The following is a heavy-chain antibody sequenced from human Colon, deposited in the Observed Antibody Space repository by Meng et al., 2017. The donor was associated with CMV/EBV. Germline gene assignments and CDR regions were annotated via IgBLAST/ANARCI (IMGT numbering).Heavy chain of an antibody. Sequence: GGSLRLSCAASGFVFRSYGMHWVRQAPGKGLEWVANIGYDGNNKYYGDSVKGRFTVSRDNSKNTLDLQIDSLRPEDTAVYYCARDGLWEGKIEEVPGADAWGQGTLVTVSS. V-gene: IGHV3-30*02. CDR3: ARDGLWEGKIEEVPGADA. D-gene: IGHD1-26*01. J-gene: IGHJ5*02. CDR2: IGYDGNNK. CDR1: GFVFRSYG.